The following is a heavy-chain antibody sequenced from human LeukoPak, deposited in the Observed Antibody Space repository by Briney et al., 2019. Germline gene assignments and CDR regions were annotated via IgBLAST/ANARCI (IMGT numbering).Heavy chain of an antibody. V-gene: IGHV3-74*03. J-gene: IGHJ4*02. CDR2: INSDGSSI. CDR3: AREGRVSGYDFDC. D-gene: IGHD5-12*01. CDR1: GFTFSSYW. Sequence: GGSLRLSCAASGFTFSSYWLHWVRQAPGKGLVWVSRINSDGSSITYADSVKGRFTISRDNAKNTLYLRMNSLRVEDTAVYYCAREGRVSGYDFDCWGQGTLVTVSS.